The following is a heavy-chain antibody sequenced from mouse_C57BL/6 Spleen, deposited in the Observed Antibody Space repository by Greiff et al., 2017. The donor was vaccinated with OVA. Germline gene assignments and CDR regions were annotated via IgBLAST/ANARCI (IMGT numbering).Heavy chain of an antibody. J-gene: IGHJ4*01. V-gene: IGHV5-17*01. CDR2: ISSGSSTI. D-gene: IGHD4-1*01. CDR1: GFTFSDYG. CDR3: EINWGGDYYAMDY. Sequence: EVQRVESGGGLVKPGGSLKLSCAASGFTFSDYGMHWVRQAPEKGLEWVAYISSGSSTIYYADTVKGRFTISRDNAKNTLFLQMTSLRSEDTAMYYCEINWGGDYYAMDYWGQGTAVTVSS.